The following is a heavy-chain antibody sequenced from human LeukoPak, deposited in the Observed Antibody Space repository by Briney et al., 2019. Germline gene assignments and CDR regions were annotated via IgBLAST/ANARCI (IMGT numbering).Heavy chain of an antibody. CDR1: GFTFSSYS. V-gene: IGHV3-30*18. CDR3: AKAEGSSWYFLY. CDR2: ISYDGSNK. D-gene: IGHD6-13*01. Sequence: PGGSLRLSCAASGFTFSSYSMNWVRQAPGKGLEWVAVISYDGSNKYYADSVKGRFTISRDNSKNTLYLQMNSLRAEDTAVYYCAKAEGSSWYFLYWGQGTLVTVSS. J-gene: IGHJ4*02.